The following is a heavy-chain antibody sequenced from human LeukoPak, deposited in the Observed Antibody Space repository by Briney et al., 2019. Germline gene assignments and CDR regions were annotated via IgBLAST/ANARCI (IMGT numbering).Heavy chain of an antibody. V-gene: IGHV3-23*01. CDR1: GFTFSSYA. CDR3: AKSLWRIGGATIGY. D-gene: IGHD1-26*01. J-gene: IGHJ4*02. Sequence: PGGSLRLSCAASGFTFSSYAMSWVRQAPGKGLEWVSAISGSGGSTYYADSVKGRFTISRDNSKNTLYLQMNSLRAEDTAVHYCAKSLWRIGGATIGYWGQGTLVTVSS. CDR2: ISGSGGST.